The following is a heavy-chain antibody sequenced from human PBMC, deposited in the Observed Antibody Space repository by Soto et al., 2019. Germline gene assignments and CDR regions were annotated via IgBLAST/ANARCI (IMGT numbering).Heavy chain of an antibody. CDR2: IYYSGET. D-gene: IGHD3-10*01. CDR1: GDSISRYY. Sequence: QVQLQESGPGLVKPSETLSLTCTVSGDSISRYYWSWIRLSPGKGLEWIGYIYYSGETNYNPSVKSRVTISVDRTKNQCSLALSSVTAADTAVYYCARDQGGEFLKGSGMDVWGQGTTVTVSS. CDR3: ARDQGGEFLKGSGMDV. V-gene: IGHV4-59*01. J-gene: IGHJ6*02.